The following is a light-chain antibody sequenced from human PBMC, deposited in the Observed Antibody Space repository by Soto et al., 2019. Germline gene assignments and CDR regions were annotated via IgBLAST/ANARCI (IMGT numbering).Light chain of an antibody. CDR1: QSLLYSNGDNY. CDR2: LGS. CDR3: MQALQTPLT. Sequence: DIVMTQSPLSLPVTPGEQASISCRSSQSLLYSNGDNYLDWYLQKPGQPPQLLISLGSSRASGVPDRFSGSGSGTDFTLKICRVEAEDVGVYYCMQALQTPLTFGPGTKVHIK. J-gene: IGKJ3*01. V-gene: IGKV2-28*01.